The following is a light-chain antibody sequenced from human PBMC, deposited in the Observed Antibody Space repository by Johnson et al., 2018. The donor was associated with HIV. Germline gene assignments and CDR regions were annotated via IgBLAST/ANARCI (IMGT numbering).Light chain of an antibody. CDR1: SSNIGNNY. Sequence: QSVLTQPPSVSAAPGQKVTISCSGSSSNIGNNYVSWYQVLPGTAPKLLIYDNNKRPSGIPDRFSGSKSGTSATLGITGLQTGDEADYYCGTWDSSLSAGGVFGTGTKVTVL. CDR2: DNN. CDR3: GTWDSSLSAGGV. V-gene: IGLV1-51*01. J-gene: IGLJ1*01.